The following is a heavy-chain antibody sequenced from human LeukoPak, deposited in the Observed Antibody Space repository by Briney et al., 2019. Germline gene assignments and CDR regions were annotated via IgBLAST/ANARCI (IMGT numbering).Heavy chain of an antibody. J-gene: IGHJ4*02. D-gene: IGHD2-15*01. Sequence: GGSLRLSCAASGFTFSNYWMSWVRQAPGKGLEWVSAISGSGGSTYYADSVKGRFTISRDNSKNTLYLQMNSLRAEDTAVYYCAKGVAATPYYFDYWGQGTLVTVSS. CDR2: ISGSGGST. V-gene: IGHV3-23*01. CDR1: GFTFSNYW. CDR3: AKGVAATPYYFDY.